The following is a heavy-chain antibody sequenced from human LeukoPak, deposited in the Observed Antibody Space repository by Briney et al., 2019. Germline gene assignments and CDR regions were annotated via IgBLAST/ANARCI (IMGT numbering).Heavy chain of an antibody. V-gene: IGHV3-48*02. CDR2: ISSSSSTI. Sequence: GGSPRLSCAASGFTFSSYSMTWGRLAPGKGLEWVSYISSSSSTIYYADSVKGRFTISRDNAKNSLYLQMNSLRDEDTAVYYCARGTTVVTRVFDYWGQGTLVTVSS. CDR1: GFTFSSYS. J-gene: IGHJ4*02. D-gene: IGHD4-23*01. CDR3: ARGTTVVTRVFDY.